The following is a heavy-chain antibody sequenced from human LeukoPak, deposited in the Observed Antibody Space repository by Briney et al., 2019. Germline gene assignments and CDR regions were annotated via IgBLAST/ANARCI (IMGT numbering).Heavy chain of an antibody. V-gene: IGHV1-24*01. CDR2: FDPEDGET. J-gene: IGHJ6*02. CDR3: ATGLRRSSTYGMDV. D-gene: IGHD6-6*01. CDR1: GYTLTELS. Sequence: ASVKVSCKVSGYTLTELSMHWVRQAPGKGLERMGGFDPEDGETIYAQKFQGRVTMTEDTSTDTAYMELSSLRSEDTAVYYCATGLRRSSTYGMDVWGQGTTVTVSS.